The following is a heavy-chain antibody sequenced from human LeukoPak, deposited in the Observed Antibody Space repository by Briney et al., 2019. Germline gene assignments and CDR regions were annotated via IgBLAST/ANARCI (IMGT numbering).Heavy chain of an antibody. CDR2: ISWNSGSI. D-gene: IGHD5-18*01. CDR1: GFTFDDYA. CDR3: AKGSGYGYYYYYYMDV. V-gene: IGHV3-9*03. J-gene: IGHJ6*03. Sequence: GGSLRLSCAASGFTFDDYAMHWVRQAPGKGLEWVSGISWNSGSIGYADSVKGRFTISRDNAKNSLYLQMNSLRAEDMALYYCAKGSGYGYYYYYYMDVWGKGTTVTVSS.